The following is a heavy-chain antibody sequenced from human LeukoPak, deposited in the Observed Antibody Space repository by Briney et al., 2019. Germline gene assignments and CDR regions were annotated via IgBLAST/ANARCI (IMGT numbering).Heavy chain of an antibody. CDR3: ARDPPCGTTTCLSYFDY. CDR1: GFTFSSHA. V-gene: IGHV3-64*01. CDR2: ISSDGGVT. Sequence: GGSLRLSCAASGFTFSSHAMHWVRQGPGKGLEYVSAISSDGGVTYYANSVKGRFTISRDNSKNTVHLHMGSLRGEDMAVYYCARDPPCGTTTCLSYFDYWGQGTLVTVSS. J-gene: IGHJ4*02. D-gene: IGHD2-2*01.